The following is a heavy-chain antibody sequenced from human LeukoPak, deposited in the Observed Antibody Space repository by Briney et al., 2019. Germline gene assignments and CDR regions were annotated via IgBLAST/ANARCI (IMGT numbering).Heavy chain of an antibody. CDR1: GGSISSYY. J-gene: IGHJ4*02. D-gene: IGHD5-12*01. Sequence: SETLSLTCTVSGGSISSYYWSWIRQPPGKGLEWIGYIYYSGSTYYNPSLKSRVTISVDTSKNQFSLKLSSVTAADTAVYYCARMAGGYSIDYWGQGTLVTVSS. CDR3: ARMAGGYSIDY. V-gene: IGHV4-59*08. CDR2: IYYSGST.